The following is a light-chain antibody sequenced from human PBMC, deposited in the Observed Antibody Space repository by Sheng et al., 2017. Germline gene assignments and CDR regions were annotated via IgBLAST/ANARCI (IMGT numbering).Light chain of an antibody. CDR1: QIVSSY. CDR2: DAS. CDR3: QQRSNWPL. J-gene: IGKJ4*01. Sequence: EIVLTQSPATLSLSPGERASLSCRASQIVSSYLAWYQQKPGQAPRLLIYDASNRATGIPARFSGSGSGTDFTLTISSLEPEDFAVYYCQQRSNWPLFGGGTKGGDQT. V-gene: IGKV3-11*01.